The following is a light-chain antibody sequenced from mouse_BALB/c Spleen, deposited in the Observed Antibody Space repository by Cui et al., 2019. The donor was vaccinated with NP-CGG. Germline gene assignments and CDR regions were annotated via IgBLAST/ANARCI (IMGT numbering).Light chain of an antibody. CDR1: IGAVTTSNY. CDR2: GTN. V-gene: IGLV1*01. CDR3: ALWYSNHWV. J-gene: IGLJ1*01. Sequence: QAVVTQESALTTSPGETVTLTCRPSIGAVTTSNYANWVQEKPDHLFTGLIGGTNNRAPGVPARFSGSLIRDKAALIITGAQTEDEAMYFCALWYSNHWVFGGGTKLTVL.